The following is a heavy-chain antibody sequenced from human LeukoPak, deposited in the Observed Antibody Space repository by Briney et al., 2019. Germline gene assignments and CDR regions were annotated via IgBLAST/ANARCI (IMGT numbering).Heavy chain of an antibody. CDR3: ASLLYSSGWWDVGDYFDY. CDR1: GGSISSSSYY. J-gene: IGHJ4*02. V-gene: IGHV4-39*01. Sequence: KTSETLSLTCTVSGGSISSSSYYWGWIRQPPGKGLEWIGSIYYSGSTYYNPSLKSRVTISVDTSKNQFSLKLSSVTAADTAVYYCASLLYSSGWWDVGDYFDYWGQGTLVTVSS. CDR2: IYYSGST. D-gene: IGHD6-19*01.